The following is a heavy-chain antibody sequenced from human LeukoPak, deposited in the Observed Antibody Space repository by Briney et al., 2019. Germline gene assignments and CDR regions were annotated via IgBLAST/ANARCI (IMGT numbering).Heavy chain of an antibody. CDR3: AKGVGGGWHLDY. V-gene: IGHV3-30*18. CDR2: ISYDGSNK. CDR1: GFTFSSYG. Sequence: PGGSLRLSCAASGFTFSSYGMHWVRQAPGKGLEWVAVISYDGSNKYYADSVKGRFTISRDNSKNTLYLQMNSLRAEDTAVYYCAKGVGGGWHLDYWGQGTLVTVSS. J-gene: IGHJ4*02. D-gene: IGHD6-19*01.